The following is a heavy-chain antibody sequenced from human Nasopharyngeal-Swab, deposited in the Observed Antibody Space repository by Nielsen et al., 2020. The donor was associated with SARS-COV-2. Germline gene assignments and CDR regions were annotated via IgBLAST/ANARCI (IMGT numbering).Heavy chain of an antibody. CDR3: AREVPYSGHDDAFDI. V-gene: IGHV3-48*03. CDR2: ISTSTATI. D-gene: IGHD5-12*01. J-gene: IGHJ3*02. Sequence: GESLKISCAASGLGFSNYEMNWVRQAPGKGPEWISYISTSTATIYYADSVKGRFTISRDNAKNSLYLQMNSLRAEDTAVYYCAREVPYSGHDDAFDIWGQGTVVTVSA. CDR1: GLGFSNYE.